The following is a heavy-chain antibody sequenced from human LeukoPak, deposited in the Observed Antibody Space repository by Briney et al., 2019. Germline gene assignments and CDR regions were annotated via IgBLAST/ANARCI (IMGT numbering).Heavy chain of an antibody. CDR1: GGTFSSYA. V-gene: IGHV1-69*04. D-gene: IGHD3-10*01. CDR2: IIPILGIA. Sequence: SVKVSCKASGGTFSSYAISWVRQAPGQGLEWMGRIIPILGIANYAQKFQGRVTITADKSTSTAYMELSSLRSEDTAVYYCARGGVGPNRFDYWGQGTLVTVSS. J-gene: IGHJ4*02. CDR3: ARGGVGPNRFDY.